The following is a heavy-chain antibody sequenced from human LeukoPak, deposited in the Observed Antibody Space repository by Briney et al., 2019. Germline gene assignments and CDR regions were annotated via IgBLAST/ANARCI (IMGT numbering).Heavy chain of an antibody. V-gene: IGHV3-23*01. CDR2: ISGSGGST. CDR1: GFTFSRSA. Sequence: PGGSLRLSRGASGFTFSRSAMSWVRQAPGKGLESVSVISGSGGSTYYADSVKGRFTISRDNSKNTLFLQMNSLRAEDTAVYYCAKGPRQQLVTRFDYWGQGTLVTVSS. J-gene: IGHJ4*02. CDR3: AKGPRQQLVTRFDY. D-gene: IGHD6-13*01.